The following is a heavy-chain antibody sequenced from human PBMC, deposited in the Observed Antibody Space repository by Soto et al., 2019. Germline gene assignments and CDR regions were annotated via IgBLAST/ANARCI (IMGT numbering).Heavy chain of an antibody. J-gene: IGHJ4*02. CDR3: ARELNYGDYPN. D-gene: IGHD4-17*01. CDR1: GGSTSTCGYY. V-gene: IGHV4-31*03. Sequence: PTCPFSGGSTSTCGYYWRWIRQHPGKGLEWIGYIYYSGSTYYNPSLKSRVTISVDTSKNQFSLKLSSVTAADTAVYYCARELNYGDYPNWGQGNLVTVSS. CDR2: IYYSGST.